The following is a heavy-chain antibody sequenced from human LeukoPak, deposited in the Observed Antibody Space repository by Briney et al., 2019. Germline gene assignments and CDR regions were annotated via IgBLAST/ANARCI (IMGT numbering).Heavy chain of an antibody. Sequence: ASVKVSCKASGYTFTSYDINWVRQATGQGLEWMGWMNPNSGNTGYAQKFQGRVTMTRNTSISTAYMELSSLRSDDTAVYYCARVPRGSGYYDFDYWGQGTLVTVSS. CDR2: MNPNSGNT. CDR3: ARVPRGSGYYDFDY. J-gene: IGHJ4*02. V-gene: IGHV1-8*01. D-gene: IGHD3-22*01. CDR1: GYTFTSYD.